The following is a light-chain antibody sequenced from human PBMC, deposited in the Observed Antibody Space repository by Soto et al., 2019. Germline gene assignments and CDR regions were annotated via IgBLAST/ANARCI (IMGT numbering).Light chain of an antibody. V-gene: IGKV3-20*01. CDR2: DAS. CDR3: QHYSSSRT. J-gene: IGKJ1*01. Sequence: EIVWAQSPGSLCLSPGGRATLTCRSSQSVNSNYFAWYQQKPCQAPMLLMYDASSRATGIPDRFSGSGSGTDFTLTISRLENEDFAVYYCQHYSSSRTFGQGTNVDI. CDR1: QSVNSNY.